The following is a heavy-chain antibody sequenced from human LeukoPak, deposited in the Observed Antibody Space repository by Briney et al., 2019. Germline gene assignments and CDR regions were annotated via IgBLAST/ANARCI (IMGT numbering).Heavy chain of an antibody. V-gene: IGHV1-2*02. CDR1: GYTFSGYY. CDR2: INPNSGGT. D-gene: IGHD2-15*01. J-gene: IGHJ4*02. Sequence: ASVKVSCKASGYTFSGYYMNWVRQAPGQGIEWMGWINPNSGGTNYAQKFQGRVTMTRDTSISTAYMELNRLRSDDTAVYYCGGGWYYFDYWGQGTLVTVSS. CDR3: GGGWYYFDY.